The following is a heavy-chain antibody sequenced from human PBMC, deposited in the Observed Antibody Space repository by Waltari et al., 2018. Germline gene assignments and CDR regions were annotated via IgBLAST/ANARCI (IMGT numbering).Heavy chain of an antibody. Sequence: QLQLQESGPGLVKPSETLSLTCTVSGASISSRSYCWGWIRQSPGKGLEWIGTFYYGWSTYYNPSLGSRVTISVDTSKNEFSLRLTSVTAADAAVYYCARDHFSDLWVGFNWFDPWGQGTLVSVSS. D-gene: IGHD3-3*01. CDR3: ARDHFSDLWVGFNWFDP. CDR1: GASISSRSYC. V-gene: IGHV4-39*07. CDR2: FYYGWST. J-gene: IGHJ5*02.